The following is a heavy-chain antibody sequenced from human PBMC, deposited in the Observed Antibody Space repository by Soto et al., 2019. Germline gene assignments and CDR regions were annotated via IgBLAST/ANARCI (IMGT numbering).Heavy chain of an antibody. D-gene: IGHD3-22*01. CDR2: IYSGGNV. V-gene: IGHV3-53*02. Sequence: EVQLVESGGGLIQPGGSLRLSCAASGFTVSSNYMNWVRQAPGKGLELVSVIYSGGNVYYADSVKGRFTISRDNSKNTLCLEMNGLRGEDTAVYYCGRGSSDYSGTLRVDYWGQGTLVTVSS. CDR3: GRGSSDYSGTLRVDY. J-gene: IGHJ4*02. CDR1: GFTVSSNY.